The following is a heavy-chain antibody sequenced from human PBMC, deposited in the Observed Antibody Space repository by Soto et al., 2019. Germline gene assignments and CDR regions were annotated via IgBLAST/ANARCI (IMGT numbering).Heavy chain of an antibody. V-gene: IGHV3-7*02. D-gene: IGHD2-2*02. J-gene: IGHJ4*02. CDR1: GFACRWDW. CDR3: AMTRWYKFDY. CDR2: INQDGSEK. Sequence: EVQLVESGGGLVQPGGSLRLSCAASGFACRWDWMSWVRQAPGKGLEWVANINQDGSEKYYVDSVKGRFTISRDNAENSLFLQMNSLRAEDTAVYYCAMTRWYKFDYWGQGTLVTVSS.